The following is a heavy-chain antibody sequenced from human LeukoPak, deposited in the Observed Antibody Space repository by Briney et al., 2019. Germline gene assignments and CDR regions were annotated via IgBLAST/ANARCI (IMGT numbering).Heavy chain of an antibody. CDR3: ATHMTTVTTSLDY. CDR1: GFTFSSYA. CDR2: ISGSSGDS. Sequence: GGSLRLSCAASGFTFSSYAMSWVRQAPGEGPEWVSGISGSSGDSDYADSVKGRFTISRDNSKNTLYLHMTSLRAEDTAIHYCATHMTTVTTSLDYWGQGTLVAVSS. D-gene: IGHD4-17*01. V-gene: IGHV3-23*01. J-gene: IGHJ4*02.